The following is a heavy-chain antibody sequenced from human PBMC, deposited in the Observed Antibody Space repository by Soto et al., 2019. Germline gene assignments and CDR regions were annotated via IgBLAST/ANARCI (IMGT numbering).Heavy chain of an antibody. Sequence: QVQLVQSGAEMKKLGASVKVSCKASGYSFTHYYVHWVRQAPGQGLEWMGWINPYTSTTTYAPKFEGRISMTRDKSVSTAYMELRGLRSDDSALYFCARASGSPRTVYAPLGFWGQGTLVAVSS. J-gene: IGHJ4*02. CDR1: GYSFTHYY. CDR3: ARASGSPRTVYAPLGF. D-gene: IGHD2-8*01. CDR2: INPYTSTT. V-gene: IGHV1-2*02.